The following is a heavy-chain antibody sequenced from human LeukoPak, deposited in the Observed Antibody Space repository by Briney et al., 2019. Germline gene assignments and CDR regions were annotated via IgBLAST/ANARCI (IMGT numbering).Heavy chain of an antibody. Sequence: ASVKVSCKASGYTFTSYGISWVRQAPGQGLAWMGWISAYNGNTNYAQKLQGRVTVTTDTSTSTAYMELRSLRSDDTAAYYCARDQHYYDSSGYYLGLDWGQGTLVTVSS. V-gene: IGHV1-18*01. D-gene: IGHD3-22*01. CDR1: GYTFTSYG. J-gene: IGHJ4*02. CDR3: ARDQHYYDSSGYYLGLD. CDR2: ISAYNGNT.